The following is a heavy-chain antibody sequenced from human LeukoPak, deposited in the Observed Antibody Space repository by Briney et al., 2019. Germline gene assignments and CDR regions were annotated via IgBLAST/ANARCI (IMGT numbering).Heavy chain of an antibody. V-gene: IGHV3-7*01. CDR3: ARVWGFGVATYFDY. CDR2: IKQDGSEK. CDR1: GFTFSSYW. D-gene: IGHD3-3*01. Sequence: GGSLRLSCAASGFTFSSYWMSWVRQAPGEGLEWVANIKQDGSEKYYVDSVKGRFTISRDNAKNSLYLQMSSLRAEDTAVYYCARVWGFGVATYFDYWGQGTLVTVSS. J-gene: IGHJ4*02.